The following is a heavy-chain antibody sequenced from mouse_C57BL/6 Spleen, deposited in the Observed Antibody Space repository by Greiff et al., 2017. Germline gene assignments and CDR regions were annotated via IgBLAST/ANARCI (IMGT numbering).Heavy chain of an antibody. CDR2: ISYDGSN. J-gene: IGHJ4*01. V-gene: IGHV3-6*01. CDR3: ARNYDYDGEVDY. CDR1: GYSITSGYY. Sequence: DVKLQESGPGLVKPSQSLSLTCSVTGYSITSGYYWNWIRQFPGNKLEWMGYISYDGSNNYNPSLKNRISITRDTSKNQFFLKLNSVTTEDTATYYCARNYDYDGEVDYWGQGTSVTVSS. D-gene: IGHD2-4*01.